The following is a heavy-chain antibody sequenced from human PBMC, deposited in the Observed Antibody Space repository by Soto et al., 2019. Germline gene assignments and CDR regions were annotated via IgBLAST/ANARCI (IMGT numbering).Heavy chain of an antibody. D-gene: IGHD1-26*01. CDR2: IKQDGGVQ. CDR1: GFTFRSYW. J-gene: IGHJ4*02. CDR3: ASGRALDY. V-gene: IGHV3-7*01. Sequence: EVQLEESGGGLVQPGGSLRLSCAASGFTFRSYWMTWLRQAPGKGLEWVANIKQDGGVQFYADSVKGRFTISRDNAKNSVYLQMNSLRVEDTAVFYCASGRALDYWGQGTLVTVSS.